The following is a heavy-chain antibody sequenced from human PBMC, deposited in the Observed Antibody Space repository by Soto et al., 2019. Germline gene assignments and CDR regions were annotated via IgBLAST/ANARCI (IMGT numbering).Heavy chain of an antibody. CDR1: GDSVSSTSTA. D-gene: IGHD6-19*01. Sequence: SQTLPLTGAISGDSVSSTSTAWSWIRQSPSRGLEWLGRTYYRSNWYTDYAVSVKSRITISPDKSKNQFSLQLNSVTPEDTAVYYCARGSYYSGWVWGQGTLVTVSS. CDR2: TYYRSNWYT. CDR3: ARGSYYSGWV. V-gene: IGHV6-1*01. J-gene: IGHJ4*02.